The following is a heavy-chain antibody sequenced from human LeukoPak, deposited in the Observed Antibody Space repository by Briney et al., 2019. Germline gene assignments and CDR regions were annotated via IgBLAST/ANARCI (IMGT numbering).Heavy chain of an antibody. CDR3: AREDLLPITIFGVVTLNAFDI. CDR2: ISSSSSYI. CDR1: GFTFSSYS. D-gene: IGHD3-3*01. J-gene: IGHJ3*02. Sequence: GGSLRLSCAASGFTFSSYSMNWVRQAPGKGLEWVSSISSSSSYIYYADSVKGRFTISRDNAKNSLYLQMNSLRAEDTAVYYSAREDLLPITIFGVVTLNAFDIWGQGTMVTVSS. V-gene: IGHV3-21*01.